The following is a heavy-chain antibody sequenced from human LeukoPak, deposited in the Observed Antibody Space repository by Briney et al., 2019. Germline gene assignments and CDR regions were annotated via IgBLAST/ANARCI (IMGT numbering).Heavy chain of an antibody. V-gene: IGHV4-4*07. CDR3: ARLQPYYDFWSGYYGASFDY. CDR1: GGSISSYY. CDR2: IYTSGST. Sequence: SETLSVTCTVPGGSISSYYWSWIRQPAGKGLEWIGRIYTSGSTNYNPSLRSRVTMSVDTSKNQFSLKLSSVTAADTAVYYCARLQPYYDFWSGYYGASFDYWGQGTLVTVSS. J-gene: IGHJ4*02. D-gene: IGHD3-3*01.